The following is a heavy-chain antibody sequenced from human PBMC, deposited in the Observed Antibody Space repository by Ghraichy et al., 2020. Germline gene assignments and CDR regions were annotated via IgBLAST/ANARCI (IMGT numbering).Heavy chain of an antibody. D-gene: IGHD3-22*01. CDR1: GFTFSSYE. Sequence: SLNISCAASGFTFSSYEMNWVRQAPGKGLEWVSFISSSRSTIYYADSVKGRFTISRDNAKNSLYLQMNSLRAEDTAVYYCARGTIFYDSSGYYLNKFDYWGQGTLVTVSS. J-gene: IGHJ4*02. CDR2: ISSSRSTI. V-gene: IGHV3-48*03. CDR3: ARGTIFYDSSGYYLNKFDY.